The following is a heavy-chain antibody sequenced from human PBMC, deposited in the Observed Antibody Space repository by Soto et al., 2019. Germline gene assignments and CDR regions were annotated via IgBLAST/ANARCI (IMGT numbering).Heavy chain of an antibody. J-gene: IGHJ4*01. CDR2: IYHSGST. CDR3: ATSYRIAGRGYSGYEAH. Sequence: PSETLSLTCAVSGGSISSGGYSWSWIRQPPGKGLEWIGYIYHSGSTYYNPSLKSRVTISVDRSKNQFSLKLSSVTAADTAVYFCATSYRIAGRGYSGYEAHWGQGTLVTVSS. CDR1: GGSISSGGYS. D-gene: IGHD5-12*01. V-gene: IGHV4-30-2*01.